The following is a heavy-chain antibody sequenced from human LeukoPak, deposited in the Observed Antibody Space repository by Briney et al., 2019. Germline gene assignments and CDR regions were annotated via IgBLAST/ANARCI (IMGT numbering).Heavy chain of an antibody. Sequence: GGSLRLSCAASGFTFSGSAMHWVRQASGKGLEWVGRIRSKTNSYATSYAASVKGRFALSRDDSKNTAYLQMNSLKTEDTAVYYCARENPYYDGTAYPFDSWGQGTLVTVSS. V-gene: IGHV3-73*01. D-gene: IGHD3-22*01. CDR2: IRSKTNSYAT. CDR1: GFTFSGSA. CDR3: ARENPYYDGTAYPFDS. J-gene: IGHJ4*02.